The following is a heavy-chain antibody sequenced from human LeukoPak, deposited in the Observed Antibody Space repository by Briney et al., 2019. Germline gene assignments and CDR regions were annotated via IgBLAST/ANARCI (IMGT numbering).Heavy chain of an antibody. Sequence: SETLSLTCTVSGGSISSYYWSWIRQPPGKGLEWIGYIYYSGSTNYNPSLKSRVTISVDTSKNQFSLKLSSVTAADTAVYYCARCSGWDAFDIWGQGTMVTVSS. CDR2: IYYSGST. CDR1: GGSISSYY. CDR3: ARCSGWDAFDI. D-gene: IGHD6-19*01. V-gene: IGHV4-59*01. J-gene: IGHJ3*02.